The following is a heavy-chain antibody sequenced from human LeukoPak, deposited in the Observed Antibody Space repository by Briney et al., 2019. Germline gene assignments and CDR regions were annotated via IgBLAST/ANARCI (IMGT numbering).Heavy chain of an antibody. Sequence: ASVKVSCKASSYTFSRYGISWVRQAPGQGLEWMGWVSGYNGNTNYAQKFLGRVSMTADTSTSTAYMEVRSLTSDDTAVYYCARSGRGTYYYFDLWGQGTLVTVSS. V-gene: IGHV1-18*01. CDR1: SYTFSRYG. CDR3: ARSGRGTYYYFDL. J-gene: IGHJ4*02. CDR2: VSGYNGNT. D-gene: IGHD1-14*01.